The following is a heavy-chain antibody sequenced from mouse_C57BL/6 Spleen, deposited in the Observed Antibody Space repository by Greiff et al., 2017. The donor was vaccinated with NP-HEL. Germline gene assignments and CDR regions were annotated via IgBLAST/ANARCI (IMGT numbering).Heavy chain of an antibody. CDR2: IDPSDSYT. D-gene: IGHD1-1*01. Sequence: QVQLQQPGAELVRPGTSVKLSCKASGYTFTSYWMHWVKQRPGQGLEWIGVIDPSDSYTNYNQKFKGKATLTVDTSSSTAYMQLSSLTSEDSAVYYCARPYYYGSSYDYFDYWGQGTTLTVSS. V-gene: IGHV1-59*01. J-gene: IGHJ2*01. CDR1: GYTFTSYW. CDR3: ARPYYYGSSYDYFDY.